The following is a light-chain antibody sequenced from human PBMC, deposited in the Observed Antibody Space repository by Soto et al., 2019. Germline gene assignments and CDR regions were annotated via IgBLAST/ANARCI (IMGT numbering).Light chain of an antibody. V-gene: IGKV1-5*01. J-gene: IGKJ1*01. Sequence: DIQMTQSPSTLSASVGVRVTITCRASQSISSWLAWYQQKPGKAPKLLIYDASSLERGVPSRFSGSGAGTEFTPTISSLQPDDFATYYCQQYNSYSPTFGQGTKVEIK. CDR1: QSISSW. CDR3: QQYNSYSPT. CDR2: DAS.